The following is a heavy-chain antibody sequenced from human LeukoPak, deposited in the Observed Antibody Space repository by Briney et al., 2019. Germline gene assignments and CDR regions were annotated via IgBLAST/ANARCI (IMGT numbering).Heavy chain of an antibody. CDR3: ARLWADTAY. Sequence: GASVKVSCKASGYTFTTYSITWVRQAPGQGLEWMGWISGANGDTNYAEKFQGRITMTTDSSTSTAYMDLRSLTPDDTGWYYCARLWADTAYWGQGTLVTVSS. CDR1: GYTFTTYS. CDR2: ISGANGDT. J-gene: IGHJ4*02. D-gene: IGHD1-26*01. V-gene: IGHV1-18*01.